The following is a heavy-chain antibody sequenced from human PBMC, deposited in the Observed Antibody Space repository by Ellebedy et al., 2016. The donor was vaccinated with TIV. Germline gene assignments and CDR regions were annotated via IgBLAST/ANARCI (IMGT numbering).Heavy chain of an antibody. Sequence: SETLSLTCTVSGGSISSFYWSWIRQPAGKGLEWVGRIYTGGSANYNPSLRSRVTMSVDTSKNQFSLNLRSVTAADTAVYYCARSRAAAGTGIYYYYYGMDVWGQGTSVTISS. CDR2: IYTGGSA. CDR3: ARSRAAAGTGIYYYYYGMDV. CDR1: GGSISSFY. V-gene: IGHV4-4*07. J-gene: IGHJ6*02. D-gene: IGHD6-13*01.